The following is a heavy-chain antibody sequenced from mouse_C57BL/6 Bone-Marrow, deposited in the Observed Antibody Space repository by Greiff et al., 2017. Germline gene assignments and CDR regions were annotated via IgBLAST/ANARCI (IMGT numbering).Heavy chain of an antibody. J-gene: IGHJ3*01. V-gene: IGHV1-85*01. Sequence: VQLQESGPELVKPGASVKLSCKASGYTFTSYDINWVKQRPGQGLEWIGWIYPRDGSPKYNEKFKGKATLTVDTSSSTAYMELHSLTSEDSAVYFCARNDYGMDQAWFAYWGQGTLVTVSA. CDR2: IYPRDGSP. CDR3: ARNDYGMDQAWFAY. D-gene: IGHD1-1*01. CDR1: GYTFTSYD.